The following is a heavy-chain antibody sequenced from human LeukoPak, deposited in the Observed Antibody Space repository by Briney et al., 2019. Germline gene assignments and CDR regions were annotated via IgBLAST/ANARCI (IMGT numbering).Heavy chain of an antibody. CDR3: ARPRRGYSYGVFDY. CDR1: GGSFSGYY. Sequence: PSETPSLTCAVYGGSFSGYYWSWIRQPPGKGLEWIGEINHSGSTNYNPSLKSRVTISVDTSKNQFSLKLSSVTAADTAVYYCARPRRGYSYGVFDYWGQGTLVTVSS. J-gene: IGHJ4*02. V-gene: IGHV4-34*01. CDR2: INHSGST. D-gene: IGHD5-18*01.